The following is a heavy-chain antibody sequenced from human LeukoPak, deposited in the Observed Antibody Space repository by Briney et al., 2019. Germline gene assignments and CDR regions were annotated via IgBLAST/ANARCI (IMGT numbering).Heavy chain of an antibody. CDR1: GFTFSSYS. V-gene: IGHV3-74*01. Sequence: GGSLRLSCAASGFTFSSYSMNWVRQAPGKGLEWVSRIQGDGSNTNYADSVKRRFSISRDNAKNTVYLQMNSLRAEDTGMYYCARGTSAGGPISPFDFWGQGTVVTVSS. J-gene: IGHJ4*02. D-gene: IGHD6-13*01. CDR2: IQGDGSNT. CDR3: ARGTSAGGPISPFDF.